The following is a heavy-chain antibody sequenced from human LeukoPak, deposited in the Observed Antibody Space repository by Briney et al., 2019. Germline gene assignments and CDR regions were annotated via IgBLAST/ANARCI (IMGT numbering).Heavy chain of an antibody. V-gene: IGHV3-53*01. D-gene: IGHD3-22*01. CDR2: IYSGGST. Sequence: GGSLRLSCAASGFTVSSNYMSWVRQAPGKGLEWVSVIYSGGSTYYADSVKGRFTISRDNSKNTLYLQMYSLRAEDTAVYYCAREAPYYYDSSGYFDYWGQGTLVTVSS. CDR1: GFTVSSNY. CDR3: AREAPYYYDSSGYFDY. J-gene: IGHJ4*02.